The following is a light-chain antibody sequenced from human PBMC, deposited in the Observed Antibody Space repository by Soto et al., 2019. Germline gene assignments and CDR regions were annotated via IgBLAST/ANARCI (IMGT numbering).Light chain of an antibody. Sequence: AIRMTQSPSSLSASTGDRVTITCRATQGISSYLAWYQQKPGRAPKLLIYAASTLQSGVPSRFSGSGSGTNFTLTISCLQSEDFATYYCQQYYDYPPLTFGGGTKVEI. CDR2: AAS. V-gene: IGKV1-8*01. CDR3: QQYYDYPPLT. CDR1: QGISSY. J-gene: IGKJ4*01.